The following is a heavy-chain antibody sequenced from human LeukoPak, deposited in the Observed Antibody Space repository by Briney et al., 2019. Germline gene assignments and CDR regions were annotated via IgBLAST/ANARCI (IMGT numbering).Heavy chain of an antibody. V-gene: IGHV4-30-4*01. CDR3: AAITIFYYGMDV. Sequence: SQTLSLTCTVSGGSISSGDYYWSWIRQPPGKGLEWIGYIYYSGSTYYNPSLKSRVTISVDTSKNQFSLKLSSVTAADTAVYYCAAITIFYYGMDVWGQGTTVTVSS. CDR1: GGSISSGDYY. CDR2: IYYSGST. D-gene: IGHD3-9*01. J-gene: IGHJ6*02.